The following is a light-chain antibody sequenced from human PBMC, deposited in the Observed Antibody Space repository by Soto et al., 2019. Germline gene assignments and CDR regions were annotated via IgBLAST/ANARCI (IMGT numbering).Light chain of an antibody. V-gene: IGKV1-5*01. CDR3: QQYYSYRT. Sequence: DIQMTQSPSTLSASVGDRVTITCRASQTISTSLAWYQQKPGKAPKVLISDASSLESGVPSRFSGSGSGAEFTLTISSLQADDFATYYCQQYYSYRTFGQGTKVDIK. CDR2: DAS. CDR1: QTISTS. J-gene: IGKJ1*01.